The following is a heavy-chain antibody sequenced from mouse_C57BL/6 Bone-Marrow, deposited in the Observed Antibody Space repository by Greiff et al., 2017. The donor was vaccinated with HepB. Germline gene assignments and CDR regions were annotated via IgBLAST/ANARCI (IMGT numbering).Heavy chain of an antibody. CDR3: ARHECGYYRFAY. J-gene: IGHJ3*01. V-gene: IGHV5-12*01. Sequence: EVKLVESGGGLVQPGGSLKLSCAASGFTFSDYYMYWVRQTPEKRLEWVAYISNGGGSTYYPDTVKGRFTISRDNAKNTLYLQMSLLKSEDTAMYYCARHECGYYRFAYWGQGTLVTVSA. CDR2: ISNGGGST. D-gene: IGHD2-3*01. CDR1: GFTFSDYY.